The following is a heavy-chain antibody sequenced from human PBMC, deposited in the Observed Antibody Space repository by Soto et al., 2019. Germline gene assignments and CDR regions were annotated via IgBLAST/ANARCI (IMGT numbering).Heavy chain of an antibody. D-gene: IGHD7-27*01. J-gene: IGHJ5*02. CDR1: GYTFTRYG. Sequence: ASVKASCKASGYTFTRYGISWVRQAPGQGLEWMGWISAYNGNTDYAQKMQGRVTMTTDTSTSTAYMELRSLRSDDTAVYYCARELGNTWFDPWGQGTLVTVSS. CDR3: ARELGNTWFDP. V-gene: IGHV1-18*01. CDR2: ISAYNGNT.